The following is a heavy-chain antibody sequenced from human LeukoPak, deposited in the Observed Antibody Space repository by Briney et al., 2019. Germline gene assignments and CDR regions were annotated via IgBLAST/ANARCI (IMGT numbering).Heavy chain of an antibody. V-gene: IGHV4-39*07. CDR2: IYYSGST. CDR1: GGSISSSSYY. D-gene: IGHD4-11*01. Sequence: PSETLSLTCTVSGGSISSSSYYWGWIRQPPGKGLEWIGSIYYSGSTYYNPSLKSRVTISVDTSKNQFSLKLSSVTAADTAVYYCARGAYRNKGGHDYWGQGTLVTVSS. J-gene: IGHJ4*02. CDR3: ARGAYRNKGGHDY.